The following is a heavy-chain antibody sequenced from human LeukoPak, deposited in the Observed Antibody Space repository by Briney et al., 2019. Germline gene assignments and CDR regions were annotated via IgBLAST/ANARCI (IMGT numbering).Heavy chain of an antibody. CDR1: GFTFSTFS. J-gene: IGHJ3*02. CDR3: ARDYAYAFDI. D-gene: IGHD2-2*01. V-gene: IGHV3-48*02. CDR2: ISTTSGTI. Sequence: GGSLSLSCVASGFTFSTFSMNWVRQAPGKGLEWVSYISTTSGTIYADSVQGRFTISRDNAKNSLYLQMDTLRDDDTAVYYCARDYAYAFDIWGQGTMVTVSS.